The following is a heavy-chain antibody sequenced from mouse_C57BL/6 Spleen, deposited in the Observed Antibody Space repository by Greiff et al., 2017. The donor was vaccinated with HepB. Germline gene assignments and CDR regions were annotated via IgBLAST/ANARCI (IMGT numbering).Heavy chain of an antibody. Sequence: EVKLVESEGGLVQPGSSMKLSCTASGFTFSDYYMAWVRQVPEKGLEWVANINYDGSSTYYLDSLKSRFIISRDNAKNILYLQMSSLKSEDTATYYCARGGTAQAYFDYWGQGTTLTVSS. CDR1: GFTFSDYY. D-gene: IGHD3-2*02. V-gene: IGHV5-16*01. CDR2: INYDGSST. CDR3: ARGGTAQAYFDY. J-gene: IGHJ2*01.